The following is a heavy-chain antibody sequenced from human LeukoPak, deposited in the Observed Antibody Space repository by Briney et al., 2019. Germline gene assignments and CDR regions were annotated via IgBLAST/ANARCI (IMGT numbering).Heavy chain of an antibody. J-gene: IGHJ3*02. CDR3: ARVASGWSSGGYDAFDI. CDR1: GYSFTNYW. CDR2: ISPADSDA. V-gene: IGHV5-51*01. Sequence: GESLKISCKGSGYSFTNYWIGWVRQMPGKGLEWMGIISPADSDAGYSPSFQGQVTISADKSIRTAYLQWSSLRASDTAMYYCARVASGWSSGGYDAFDIWGQGTMVTVSS. D-gene: IGHD6-19*01.